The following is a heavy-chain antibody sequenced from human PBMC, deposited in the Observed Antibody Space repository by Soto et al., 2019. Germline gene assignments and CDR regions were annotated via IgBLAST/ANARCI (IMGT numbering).Heavy chain of an antibody. Sequence: GGSLRLSCAASGFTFSSYGMHWVRQAPGKGLEWVAVISYDGRNKYYADAVKGRFTISRDSSKNTLYLQMSSLRAEDTAVYYCVKDGSSGWPYFYDMDVWGQGTKATVSS. J-gene: IGHJ6*02. CDR1: GFTFSSYG. V-gene: IGHV3-30*18. CDR3: VKDGSSGWPYFYDMDV. CDR2: ISYDGRNK. D-gene: IGHD6-19*01.